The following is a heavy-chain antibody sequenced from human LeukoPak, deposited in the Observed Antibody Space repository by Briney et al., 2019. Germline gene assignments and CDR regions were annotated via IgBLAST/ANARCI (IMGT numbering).Heavy chain of an antibody. J-gene: IGHJ4*02. CDR1: GFTPSSYW. CDR3: ARSNQADDY. CDR2: INPGGSSI. D-gene: IGHD1-14*01. Sequence: RGSLRLSCAASGFTPSSYWMHSVRQVPGKGLVWVARINPGGSSITYADSVKGRFTISRDNAKNTLYLQMDSRRAEDTGVYYCARSNQADDYWGQGTLVTVSS. V-gene: IGHV3-74*01.